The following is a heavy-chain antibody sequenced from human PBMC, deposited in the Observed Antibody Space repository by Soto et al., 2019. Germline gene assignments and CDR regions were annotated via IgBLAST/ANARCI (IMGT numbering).Heavy chain of an antibody. Sequence: VGSVRLSCAASGFIFSSSWMSWVRQAPGKGLEWVANIKQDGSQKYYVDSVKGRFTISRDNAKNSLYLQMNSLRAEDTAVYYCAKPQVDCSSTTCYSDYYYYYGMDVWGQGTTVTVSS. D-gene: IGHD2-2*01. J-gene: IGHJ6*02. CDR1: GFIFSSSW. CDR2: IKQDGSQK. CDR3: AKPQVDCSSTTCYSDYYYYYGMDV. V-gene: IGHV3-7*03.